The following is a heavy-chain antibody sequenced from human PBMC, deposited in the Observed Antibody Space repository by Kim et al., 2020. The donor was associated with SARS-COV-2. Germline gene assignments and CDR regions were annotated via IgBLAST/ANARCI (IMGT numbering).Heavy chain of an antibody. D-gene: IGHD3-10*01. CDR2: ISGSGGST. CDR3: AKDQDDSGGLLWCGELYLDAFDF. CDR1: GFTFSSYA. Sequence: GGSLRLSCAASGFTFSSYAMSWVRQAPGKGLEWVSTISGSGGSTYYADSVKRRFTISRDNSKNTLYLQMNSLRAEDTAVYFCAKDQDDSGGLLWCGELYLDAFDFWGRGTMVAVSS. V-gene: IGHV3-23*01. J-gene: IGHJ3*01.